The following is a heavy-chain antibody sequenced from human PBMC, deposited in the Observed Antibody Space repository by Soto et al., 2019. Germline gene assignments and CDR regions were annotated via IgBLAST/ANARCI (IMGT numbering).Heavy chain of an antibody. CDR2: IYYNGST. CDR3: ARVRGSRRTVMVVAATPESYYFDY. D-gene: IGHD2-15*01. V-gene: IGHV4-59*02. Sequence: SETLSLTCSVSGVSVSDYHWTWIRLTPKKELQWIGFIYYNGSTNYSPSLKSRVTISLDTSKNHFSLKLSSVTAADTAVYYCARVRGSRRTVMVVAATPESYYFDYWGQGTLVTVSS. CDR1: GVSVSDYH. J-gene: IGHJ4*02.